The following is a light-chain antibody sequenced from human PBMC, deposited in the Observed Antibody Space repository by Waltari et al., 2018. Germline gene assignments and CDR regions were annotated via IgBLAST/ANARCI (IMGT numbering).Light chain of an antibody. CDR1: SNDVGYYDY. Sequence: QSALTQPASVSGSPGQSITISCTGTSNDVGYYDYVSWYQQHPGKAPKLVIFNVNKRPSGLSNRFSGSKSGNTASLTISGLQAEDEADYYCSSYTSSGTLVFGGGTKLTVL. V-gene: IGLV2-14*01. CDR3: SSYTSSGTLV. CDR2: NVN. J-gene: IGLJ2*01.